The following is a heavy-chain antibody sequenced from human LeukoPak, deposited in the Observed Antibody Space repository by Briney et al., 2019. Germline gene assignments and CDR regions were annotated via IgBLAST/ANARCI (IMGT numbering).Heavy chain of an antibody. J-gene: IGHJ3*02. V-gene: IGHV4-59*01. CDR2: IYYSGST. CDR3: ARSPLNYYDSSRAFDI. CDR1: GGSISSYY. D-gene: IGHD3-22*01. Sequence: SETLSLTCTVSGGSISSYYWSWIRQPPGKGLEWIGYIYYSGSTNYNPSLKSRVTISVDTSKNQFSLKLSSVTAADTAVYYCARSPLNYYDSSRAFDIWAKGQWSPSLQ.